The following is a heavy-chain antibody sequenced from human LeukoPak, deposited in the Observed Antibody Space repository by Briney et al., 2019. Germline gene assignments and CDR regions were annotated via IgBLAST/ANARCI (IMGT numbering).Heavy chain of an antibody. CDR1: GGSISSYY. CDR3: ARRGILYSPDSYSYYMDV. V-gene: IGHV4-4*07. Sequence: SETLSLTCTVSGGSISSYYWSWIRQPAGKGQECIVRIYTSGSTNYNPSLKSRVNMSVDTSKNQFSLKLRSLTAADPAVYYCARRGILYSPDSYSYYMDVWGKGTTVTVSS. CDR2: IYTSGST. D-gene: IGHD2-8*01. J-gene: IGHJ6*03.